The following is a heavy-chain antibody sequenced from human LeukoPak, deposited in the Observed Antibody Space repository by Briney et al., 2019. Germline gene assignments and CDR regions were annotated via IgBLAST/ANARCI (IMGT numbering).Heavy chain of an antibody. CDR1: GFTFSTYW. J-gene: IGHJ4*02. CDR3: ARDKAGGDISGSIYDY. CDR2: INQDGSEK. Sequence: QPGGSLRLSCAASGFTFSTYWMSWVRQAPGKGLEWVATINQDGSEKRHVDSVRGRFTISRDNAKNSLYLQVNSLRAEDTAVYFCARDKAGGDISGSIYDYWGRGTLVTVTS. V-gene: IGHV3-7*05. D-gene: IGHD6-19*01.